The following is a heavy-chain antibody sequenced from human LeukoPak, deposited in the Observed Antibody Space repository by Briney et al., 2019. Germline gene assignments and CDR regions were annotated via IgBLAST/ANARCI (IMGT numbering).Heavy chain of an antibody. V-gene: IGHV4-31*03. CDR2: IYYSGST. CDR1: GGSISSGGYY. J-gene: IGHJ5*02. D-gene: IGHD3-16*01. Sequence: SETLSLTCTVSGGSISSGGYYWSWIRQHPGEGLEWIGYIYYSGSTYYNPSLKSRVTISVDTSKNQFSLKLSSVTAADTAVYYCARDRGISFGGNWFDPWGQGTLVTVSS. CDR3: ARDRGISFGGNWFDP.